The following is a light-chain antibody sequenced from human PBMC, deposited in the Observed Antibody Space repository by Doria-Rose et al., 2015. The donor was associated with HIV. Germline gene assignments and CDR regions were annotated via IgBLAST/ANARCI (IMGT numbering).Light chain of an antibody. Sequence: TQSPGTLSLSPGERATLSCRASQRVKSSYLAWYQQKPGQAPSLLIYDASTRATGIPDRFSGSWSGTDFTLTISRLEPEDVAVYYCHQYGPSRGPSGQGTRLEL. CDR1: QRVKSSY. J-gene: IGKJ5*01. CDR2: DAS. V-gene: IGKV3-20*01. CDR3: HQYGPSRGP.